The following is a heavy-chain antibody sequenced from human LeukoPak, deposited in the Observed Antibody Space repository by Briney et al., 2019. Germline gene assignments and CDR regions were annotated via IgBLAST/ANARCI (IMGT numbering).Heavy chain of an antibody. D-gene: IGHD3-22*01. CDR3: AKDRGGDYGYFGWFDS. J-gene: IGHJ5*01. Sequence: GGSLRLSCAASGFTFSSYSMNWVRQAPGKGLEWVSYISSSSSTIYYADSVKGRFTTSRDKFTNTLYLQMNSLRVDDTAAYYCAKDRGGDYGYFGWFDSWGQGTQVTVSS. V-gene: IGHV3-48*01. CDR2: ISSSSSTI. CDR1: GFTFSSYS.